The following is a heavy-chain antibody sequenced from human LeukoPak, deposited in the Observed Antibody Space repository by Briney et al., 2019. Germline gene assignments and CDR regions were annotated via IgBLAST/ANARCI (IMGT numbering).Heavy chain of an antibody. V-gene: IGHV3-21*04. CDR1: GFTFSNYA. CDR3: ARDLRNYGMDV. Sequence: GGSLRLSCAASGFTFSNYAMSWVRQAPGKGLEWVSSISSSSSYIYYADSVKGRFTISRDNAKNSLYLQMNSLKTEDTAVYYCARDLRNYGMDVWGQGTTVTVSS. CDR2: ISSSSSYI. J-gene: IGHJ6*02.